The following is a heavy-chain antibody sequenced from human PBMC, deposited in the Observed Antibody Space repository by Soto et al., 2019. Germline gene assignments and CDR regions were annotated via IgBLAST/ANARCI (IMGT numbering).Heavy chain of an antibody. V-gene: IGHV3-30-3*01. D-gene: IGHD6-13*01. Sequence: GGSLRLSCAASGFTFSSYAMHWVRQAPGKGLEWVAVISYDGSNKYYADSVKGRFTISRDNSKNTLYLQMNSLRAEDTAVYYCARDPHLYSSSWYAWFDPWGQGTLVTVSS. CDR1: GFTFSSYA. J-gene: IGHJ5*02. CDR2: ISYDGSNK. CDR3: ARDPHLYSSSWYAWFDP.